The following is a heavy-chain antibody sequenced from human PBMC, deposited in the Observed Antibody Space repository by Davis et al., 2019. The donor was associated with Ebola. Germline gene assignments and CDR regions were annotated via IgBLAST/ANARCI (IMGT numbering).Heavy chain of an antibody. CDR1: GFTSSSYG. CDR2: IWYDGSNK. V-gene: IGHV3-30*19. Sequence: GESLKISCAASGFTSSSYGMHWVRQAPGKGLEWVAVIWYDGSNKYYADSVKGRFTISRDNSKNTLYLQMNSLRAEDTAVYYCARDQRRVGRVGSTAPALYYFDYWGQGTLVTVSS. J-gene: IGHJ4*02. CDR3: ARDQRRVGRVGSTAPALYYFDY. D-gene: IGHD1-14*01.